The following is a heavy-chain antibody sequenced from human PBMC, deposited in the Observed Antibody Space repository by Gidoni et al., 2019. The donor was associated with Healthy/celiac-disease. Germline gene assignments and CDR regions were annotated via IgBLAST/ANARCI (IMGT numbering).Heavy chain of an antibody. CDR3: ARAASSGWQLPPNY. V-gene: IGHV3-30-3*01. CDR2: ISYDGSNK. J-gene: IGHJ4*02. D-gene: IGHD6-19*01. Sequence: QVQLVGSGGGVVQPGRSLSLAGAASGFTFSRYAMHWVRQAPGKGLEWVAVISYDGSNKYYADSVKGRFTISRDNSKNTLYLQMNSLRAEDTAVYYCARAASSGWQLPPNYWGQGTLVTVSS. CDR1: GFTFSRYA.